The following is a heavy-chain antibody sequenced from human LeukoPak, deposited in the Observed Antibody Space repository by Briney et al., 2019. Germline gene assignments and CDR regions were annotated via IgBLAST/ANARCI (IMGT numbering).Heavy chain of an antibody. J-gene: IGHJ6*02. V-gene: IGHV3-33*01. CDR3: ARANYGSGSNYYYGLDV. CDR2: IWFDGSNK. Sequence: GGSLRLFCGASGFTFSIYGMHWVRQAPGKGPEWVAVIWFDGSNKYYADSVKGRFTISRDNSKNTLYLQINSLRAEDTAVYYCARANYGSGSNYYYGLDVWGQGTTVTVSS. D-gene: IGHD3-10*01. CDR1: GFTFSIYG.